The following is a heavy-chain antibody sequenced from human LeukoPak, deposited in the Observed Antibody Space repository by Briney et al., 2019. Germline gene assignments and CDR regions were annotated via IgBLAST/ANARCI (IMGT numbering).Heavy chain of an antibody. V-gene: IGHV3-30-3*01. CDR3: AKDLTYRWLPWGFDY. CDR1: GFTFNDYA. CDR2: ISYDGYDK. D-gene: IGHD5-12*01. J-gene: IGHJ4*02. Sequence: GRSLRLSCAASGFTFNDYAMYWVRQAPGKGLEWVTLISYDGYDKSYADSVRGRFTISRDNSRNTLYLQMDSLTSEDTAVYYCAKDLTYRWLPWGFDYWGQGTLVTVSS.